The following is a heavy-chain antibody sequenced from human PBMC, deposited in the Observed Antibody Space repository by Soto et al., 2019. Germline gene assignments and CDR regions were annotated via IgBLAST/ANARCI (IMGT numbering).Heavy chain of an antibody. Sequence: GSLRLSCAASGFTFSSYWMHWVRQAPGKGLVWVSRINSDGSSTIYADSVKGRFTISRDNAKNTLYLQMNSLRAEDTAVYYCARVGGSAAFDIWGQGTMVTVSS. CDR2: INSDGSST. J-gene: IGHJ3*02. CDR3: ARVGGSAAFDI. CDR1: GFTFSSYW. V-gene: IGHV3-74*01. D-gene: IGHD3-10*01.